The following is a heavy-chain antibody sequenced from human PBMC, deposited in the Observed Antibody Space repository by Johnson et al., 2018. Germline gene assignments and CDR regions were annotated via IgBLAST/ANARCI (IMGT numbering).Heavy chain of an antibody. J-gene: IGHJ6*02. CDR3: ARDQSFGGALSSHFAMDV. CDR2: IIPLFGTA. Sequence: QVQLVQSGAEVKKXGSSVKVXCKASGGTFNNYGFSWVRQAPGQGLEWVGGIIPLFGTANYEQEFQGRVTITADEFTSTASMELSRLRPEDTAVYYCARDQSFGGALSSHFAMDVWGQGTTVIVSS. CDR1: GGTFNNYG. V-gene: IGHV1-69*12. D-gene: IGHD3-16*01.